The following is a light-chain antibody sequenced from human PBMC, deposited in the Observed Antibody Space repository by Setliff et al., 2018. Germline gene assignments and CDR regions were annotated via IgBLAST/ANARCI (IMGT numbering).Light chain of an antibody. V-gene: IGLV2-8*01. CDR3: ISYLYSQTLYV. CDR2: EVS. J-gene: IGLJ1*01. Sequence: QSVLTQPPSASGSPGQSVTISCTGASSDFGSYKYVSWYQQHPGKAPKLMIYEVSKRPSGVSDRFSGSKSGNTASLTISGLQAEDEATYYCISYLYSQTLYVFGTGTKGTVL. CDR1: SSDFGSYKY.